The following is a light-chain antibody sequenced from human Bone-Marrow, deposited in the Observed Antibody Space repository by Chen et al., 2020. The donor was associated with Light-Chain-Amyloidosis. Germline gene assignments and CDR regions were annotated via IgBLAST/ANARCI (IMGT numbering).Light chain of an antibody. Sequence: DIQMTQSPSSQSACVGDRVTITCQASQDIRNYLNWYQQKPGKAPKLLIYDAANLETGVPSRFSGSGSETDFSFTISSLQPEDFATYYCQQYDNLPLTFGGGTKVEIK. CDR3: QQYDNLPLT. CDR2: DAA. J-gene: IGKJ4*01. CDR1: QDIRNY. V-gene: IGKV1-33*01.